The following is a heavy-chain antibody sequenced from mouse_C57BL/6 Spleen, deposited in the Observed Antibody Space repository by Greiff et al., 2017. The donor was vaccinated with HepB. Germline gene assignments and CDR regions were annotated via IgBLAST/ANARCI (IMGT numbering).Heavy chain of an antibody. CDR3: ARYYGSSPWFAY. D-gene: IGHD1-1*01. V-gene: IGHV1-82*01. J-gene: IGHJ3*01. Sequence: VQLQQSGPELVKPGASVKISCKASGYAFSSSWMNWVKQRPGKGLEWIGRIYPGDGDTNYNRKFKGKATLTADKSSSTAYMQLSSLTSEDSAVYFCARYYGSSPWFAYWGQGTLVTVSA. CDR1: GYAFSSSW. CDR2: IYPGDGDT.